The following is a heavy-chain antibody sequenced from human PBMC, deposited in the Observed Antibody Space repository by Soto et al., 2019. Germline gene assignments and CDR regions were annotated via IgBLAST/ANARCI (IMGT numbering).Heavy chain of an antibody. CDR3: VMFGGQNYYYYYGMDV. Sequence: GASVKVSCKASGYTFTGYYMHWVRQAPGQGLEWMGWINPNSGGTNYAQKFQGWVTMTRDTSISTAYMELSRLRSDDTAVYYCVMFGGQNYYYYYGMDVWGQGTTVTVSS. CDR1: GYTFTGYY. D-gene: IGHD3-10*02. V-gene: IGHV1-2*04. J-gene: IGHJ6*02. CDR2: INPNSGGT.